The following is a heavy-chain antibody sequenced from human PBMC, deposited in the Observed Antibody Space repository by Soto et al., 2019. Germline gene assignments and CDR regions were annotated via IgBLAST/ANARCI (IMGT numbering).Heavy chain of an antibody. CDR3: ARESSALGYCSGGSCYWMAFDP. Sequence: QVQLVQSGAEVKKPGASVKVSCKASGYTFTSYGISWVRQAPGQGLEWMGWISAYNGNTNYAQKLQGRVTMTTDTSTSTAYMELRSLRSDDTAVYYCARESSALGYCSGGSCYWMAFDPWSQGTLVTVSS. CDR2: ISAYNGNT. CDR1: GYTFTSYG. J-gene: IGHJ5*02. V-gene: IGHV1-18*01. D-gene: IGHD2-15*01.